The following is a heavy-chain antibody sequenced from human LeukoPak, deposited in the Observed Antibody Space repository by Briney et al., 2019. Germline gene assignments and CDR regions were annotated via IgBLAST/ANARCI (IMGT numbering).Heavy chain of an antibody. D-gene: IGHD6-13*01. CDR1: GFTFSSYW. CDR2: INSDGSST. V-gene: IGHV3-74*01. Sequence: GTSLRLSCAASGFTFSSYWMHWVRQAPGKGLVWVSRINSDGSSTSYADSVKGRFTISRDNAKNTLYLQMNSLRAEDTAVYYCARDLGTYGDWQQPDGGDYWGQGTLVTVSS. J-gene: IGHJ4*02. CDR3: ARDLGTYGDWQQPDGGDY.